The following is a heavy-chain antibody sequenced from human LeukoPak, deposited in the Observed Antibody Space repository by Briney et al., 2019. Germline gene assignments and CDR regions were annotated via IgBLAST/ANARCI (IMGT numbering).Heavy chain of an antibody. V-gene: IGHV3-23*01. CDR3: TIDLMTGFSSGWRFGY. J-gene: IGHJ4*02. CDR1: GLTFKNFA. D-gene: IGHD6-19*01. CDR2: TSGDEAST. Sequence: PGGSLRLSCAASGLTFKNFAMSWVRQAPGKGLEWLAVTSGDEASTHYADSVRGHFVISTDNSKNTLFLHMNSLRAEDTAVYYCTIDLMTGFSSGWRFGYWGQGTLVTVSS.